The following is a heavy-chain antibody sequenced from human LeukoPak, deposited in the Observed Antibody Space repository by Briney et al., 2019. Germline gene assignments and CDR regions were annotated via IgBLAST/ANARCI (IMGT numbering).Heavy chain of an antibody. Sequence: GGSLRLSCVASGFTFNRYAMSWVRHVPGKRLEWVPTFSGPMEITYYAPSVRGRFTMSRDNSKNTLSLQMNSLRAEDTAIYYCAKASLGSCTGAKCYHFDNWGQGTLVTVSS. CDR2: FSGPMEIT. V-gene: IGHV3-23*01. CDR3: AKASLGSCTGAKCYHFDN. CDR1: GFTFNRYA. D-gene: IGHD2-8*02. J-gene: IGHJ4*02.